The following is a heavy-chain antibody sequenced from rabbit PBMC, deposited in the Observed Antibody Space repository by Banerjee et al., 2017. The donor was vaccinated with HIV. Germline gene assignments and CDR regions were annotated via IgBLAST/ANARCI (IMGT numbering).Heavy chain of an antibody. CDR3: ARDAGYAGYGYSPYYFNL. V-gene: IGHV1S45*01. J-gene: IGHJ4*01. CDR2: IGTGSGSA. CDR1: GIDFSSYYY. D-gene: IGHD7-1*01. Sequence: QQQLVESGGGLVKPGGTLTLTCKASGIDFSSYYYMCWVRQAPGKGLELIGCIGTGSGSAGYARWAKGRFTISKTSSTTVTLQMTSLTAADTATYFCARDAGYAGYGYSPYYFNLWGQGTLVTVS.